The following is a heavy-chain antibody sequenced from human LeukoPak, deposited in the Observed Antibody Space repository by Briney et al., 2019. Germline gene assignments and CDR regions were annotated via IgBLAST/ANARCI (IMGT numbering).Heavy chain of an antibody. CDR1: GYTLTELS. CDR3: ATDRGLTGAPHAAFDI. V-gene: IGHV1-24*01. J-gene: IGHJ3*02. Sequence: ASVKVSCKVSGYTLTELSMHWVRQAPGKGLEWMGGFDPEDGETIYAQKSQCRVTMTADTSTDTAYRELSSLRSEDTAVYYCATDRGLTGAPHAAFDIWGQGTMVTVSS. CDR2: FDPEDGET. D-gene: IGHD7-27*01.